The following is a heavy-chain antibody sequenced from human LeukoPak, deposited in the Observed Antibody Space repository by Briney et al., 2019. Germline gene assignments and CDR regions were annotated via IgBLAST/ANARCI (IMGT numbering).Heavy chain of an antibody. CDR2: IRSKAYGGTT. Sequence: GGSLRLSCTASGFTFGDYAMSWVRQAPGKGLEWVGFIRSKAYGGTTEYAASVKGRFTISRDDSKSIAYLQMNSLKTEDTAVYYCTRCEDVVVTAWFDYWGQETLVTVSS. CDR1: GFTFGDYA. J-gene: IGHJ4*02. CDR3: TRCEDVVVTAWFDY. V-gene: IGHV3-49*04. D-gene: IGHD2-21*02.